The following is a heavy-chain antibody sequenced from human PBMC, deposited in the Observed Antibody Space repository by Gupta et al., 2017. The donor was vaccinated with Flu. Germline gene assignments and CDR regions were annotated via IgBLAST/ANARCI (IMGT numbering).Heavy chain of an antibody. CDR3: ARWNLDY. J-gene: IGHJ4*02. Sequence: SYGMHLVRQAPGKGPEWGAVIWYDGSDKYYADSVKGRFTISRDNSRNTVYLQMSSLRVEDKAVYYCARWNLDYWGQGTLVTVSS. V-gene: IGHV3-33*01. CDR2: IWYDGSDK. CDR1: SYG. D-gene: IGHD1-1*01.